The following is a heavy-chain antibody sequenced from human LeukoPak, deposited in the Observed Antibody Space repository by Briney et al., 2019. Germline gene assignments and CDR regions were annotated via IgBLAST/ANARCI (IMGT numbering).Heavy chain of an antibody. V-gene: IGHV3-23*01. J-gene: IGHJ6*02. CDR3: AKDVSGSGEYYYYYYGMDV. CDR2: ISGSGGST. D-gene: IGHD1-26*01. CDR1: RFTFSSYT. Sequence: GGSLRLSCAASRFTFSSYTMSWVRQAPGRGLEWVSAISGSGGSTYYADSVKGRFTISRDNSKNKLYLQMNSLRAEDTAVYYCAKDVSGSGEYYYYYYGMDVGGQGTTVTVPS.